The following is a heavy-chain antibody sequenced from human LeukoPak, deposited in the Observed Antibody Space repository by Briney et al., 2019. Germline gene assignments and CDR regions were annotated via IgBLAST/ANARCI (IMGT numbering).Heavy chain of an antibody. CDR2: IKEDGSEK. D-gene: IGHD4-23*01. CDR3: ARYEVTLHAGFDY. CDR1: GFTFSDYW. Sequence: GGSLRLSCAASGFTFSDYWMSWVRQAPGKGLEWVANIKEDGSEKYYVDSLKGRLTISRDNAKNALYLQLNSLRAEDTAVYYCARYEVTLHAGFDYWGQGTLVTVSS. J-gene: IGHJ4*02. V-gene: IGHV3-7*01.